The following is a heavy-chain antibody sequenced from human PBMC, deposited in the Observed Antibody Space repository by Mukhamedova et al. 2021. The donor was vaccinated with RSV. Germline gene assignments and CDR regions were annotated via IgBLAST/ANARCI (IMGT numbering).Heavy chain of an antibody. CDR3: ARESSGSRLDY. J-gene: IGHJ4*02. D-gene: IGHD3-22*01. V-gene: IGHV3-11*06. Sequence: KGRFTISRDNAKNSLYLQMNSLRAEDTAVYYCARESSGSRLDYWGQGTLVTVSS.